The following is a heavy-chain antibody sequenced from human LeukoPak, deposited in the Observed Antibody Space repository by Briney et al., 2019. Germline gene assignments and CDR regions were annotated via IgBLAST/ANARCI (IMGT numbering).Heavy chain of an antibody. V-gene: IGHV4-39*07. CDR3: ARDSEGYSGYALEPNWFDP. Sequence: SETLSLTCTVSGGSISSSSYYWGWIRQPPGQGLEWSGRIYYSGSTYYNPSLKSRVTISVDTSKSQFSLKLSSVTAADTAVYYCARDSEGYSGYALEPNWFDPWGQGTLVTLSS. CDR1: GGSISSSSYY. D-gene: IGHD5-12*01. J-gene: IGHJ5*02. CDR2: IYYSGST.